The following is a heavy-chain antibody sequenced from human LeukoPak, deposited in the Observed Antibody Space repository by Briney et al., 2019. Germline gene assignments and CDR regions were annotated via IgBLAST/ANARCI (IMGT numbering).Heavy chain of an antibody. D-gene: IGHD2-21*01. J-gene: IGHJ5*02. CDR2: ISGSGGST. CDR1: GFTFSDYY. CDR3: AKGILFSGWFDP. V-gene: IGHV3-23*01. Sequence: PGGSLRLSCAASGFTFSDYYMSWIRQAPGKGLEWVSAISGSGGSTYYADSVKGRFTISRDNSKNTLYLQMNSLRAEDTAVYYCAKGILFSGWFDPWGQGTLVTVSS.